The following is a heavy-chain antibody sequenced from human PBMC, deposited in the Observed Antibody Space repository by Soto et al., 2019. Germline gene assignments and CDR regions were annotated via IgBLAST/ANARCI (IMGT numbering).Heavy chain of an antibody. CDR2: IFFTGNI. Sequence: SETLSLTCTVSGASLSSIGYYRGWIRQPPGKGLEWVGSIFFTGNIYYNPSLKSRVTISVDTSRNQFSLMVNSVTAADTAVYYCASRHCSGGSCYNPGFDYWGQGALVTVSS. CDR3: ASRHCSGGSCYNPGFDY. D-gene: IGHD2-15*01. CDR1: GASLSSIGYY. V-gene: IGHV4-39*01. J-gene: IGHJ4*02.